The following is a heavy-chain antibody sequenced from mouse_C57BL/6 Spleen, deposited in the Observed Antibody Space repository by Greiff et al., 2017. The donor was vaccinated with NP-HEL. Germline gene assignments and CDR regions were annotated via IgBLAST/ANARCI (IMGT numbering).Heavy chain of an antibody. CDR1: GYSFTSYY. CDR3: ARRETGTYYFDY. CDR2: IYPGSGNT. Sequence: QVQLKESGPELVKPGASVKISCKASGYSFTSYYIHWVKQRPGQGLEWIGWIYPGSGNTKYNEKFKGKATLTADTSSSTAYMQLSSLTSEDSAVYYCARRETGTYYFDYWGQGTTLTVSS. J-gene: IGHJ2*01. D-gene: IGHD4-1*01. V-gene: IGHV1-66*01.